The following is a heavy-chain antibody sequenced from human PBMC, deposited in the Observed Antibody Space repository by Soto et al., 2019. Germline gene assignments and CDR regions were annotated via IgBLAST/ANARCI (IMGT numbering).Heavy chain of an antibody. Sequence: SETLSLTCAVSGGSISSGGYSWSWIRQPPGKGLEWIGYIYHSGSTYYNPSLKSRVTISVDRSKNQFSLKLSSVTAADTAVYYCAMMMGGIHDYGDADYYYYGMDVWGQGTTVTVSS. V-gene: IGHV4-30-2*01. CDR2: IYHSGST. D-gene: IGHD4-17*01. CDR3: AMMMGGIHDYGDADYYYYGMDV. J-gene: IGHJ6*02. CDR1: GGSISSGGYS.